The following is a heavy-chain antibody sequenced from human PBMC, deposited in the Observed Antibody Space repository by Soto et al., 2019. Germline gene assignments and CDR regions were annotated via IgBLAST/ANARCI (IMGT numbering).Heavy chain of an antibody. CDR2: IYYSGST. J-gene: IGHJ3*02. CDR1: GDSISSSSYY. Sequence: QLQLQESGPGLVKPSETLSLTCTVSGDSISSSSYYWGWIRQAPGKGLEWIGNIYYSGSTYYNPSLKSRVTISVDTSKNHFSLKLSSVTAADTAVYYCARRGGLVVVVVATPGLGFFDIWGQGTMVTVSS. D-gene: IGHD2-15*01. CDR3: ARRGGLVVVVVATPGLGFFDI. V-gene: IGHV4-39*02.